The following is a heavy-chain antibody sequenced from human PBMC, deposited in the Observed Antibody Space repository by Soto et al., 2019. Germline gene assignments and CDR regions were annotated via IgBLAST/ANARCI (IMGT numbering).Heavy chain of an antibody. D-gene: IGHD3-10*01. CDR1: GFSFSEAW. CDR2: IKSKAGGGAI. V-gene: IGHV3-15*07. J-gene: IGHJ3*01. Sequence: EVQMVESGGGLVKPGGSLRLSCAVSGFSFSEAWMNWVRQAPGKGLEWVGRIKSKAGGGAIDYAAPVKGRFTISRDDSKDTLYLQINSLKTEDTAVYYCTTDGNFGGVVVAFHLLGQGTMLTVSS. CDR3: TTDGNFGGVVVAFHL.